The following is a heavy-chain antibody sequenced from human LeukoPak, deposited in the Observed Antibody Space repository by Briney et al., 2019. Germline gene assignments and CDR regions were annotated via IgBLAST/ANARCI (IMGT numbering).Heavy chain of an antibody. J-gene: IGHJ4*02. CDR1: GFTFDAYG. CDR2: INWNGGST. D-gene: IGHD1-26*01. V-gene: IGHV3-20*04. CDR3: ARVWGSGSYRNAFDY. Sequence: GGSMRLSCAASGFTFDAYGMSWVRQAPGKGLEWVSGINWNGGSTGYADSVKGRFTISRDNAKNSLYLQMNSLRAEDTALYYCARVWGSGSYRNAFDYWGQGTLVTVSS.